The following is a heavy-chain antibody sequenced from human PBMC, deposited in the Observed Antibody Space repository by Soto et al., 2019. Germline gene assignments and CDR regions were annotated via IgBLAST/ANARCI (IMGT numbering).Heavy chain of an antibody. CDR3: ARDKDRQQLGGNYYYILDV. J-gene: IGHJ6*02. CDR1: GGTFRTSA. V-gene: IGHV1-69*05. CDR2: IMPVFPTP. D-gene: IGHD3-3*02. Sequence: QVQLVQSGAEVKKPGSSVRVSCKTSGGTFRTSAISWVRQAPGQGLEWMGGIMPVFPTPDYAQKFQGRVTXTXEXXTSTVYMELSSLRSEDTAVYYCARDKDRQQLGGNYYYILDVWGQGTTVTVSS.